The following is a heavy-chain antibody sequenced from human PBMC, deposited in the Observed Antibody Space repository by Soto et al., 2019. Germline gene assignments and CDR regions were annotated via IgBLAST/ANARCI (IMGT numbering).Heavy chain of an antibody. V-gene: IGHV3-48*02. CDR2: ISSSSSTI. CDR3: AREDILTGYPLDYYYYGMDV. J-gene: IGHJ6*02. CDR1: GFTFSSYS. D-gene: IGHD3-9*01. Sequence: GESLKISCAASGFTFSSYSMNWVRQAPGKGLEWVSYISSSSSTIYYADSVKGRFTISRDNAKNSLYLQMNSLRDEDTAVYYCAREDILTGYPLDYYYYGMDVWGQGTTVTVSS.